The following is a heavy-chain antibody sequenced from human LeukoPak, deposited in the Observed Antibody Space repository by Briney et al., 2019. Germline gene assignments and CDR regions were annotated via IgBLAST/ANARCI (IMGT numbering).Heavy chain of an antibody. CDR3: ARDQGFWSGYYSGYFDY. Sequence: SETLSLTCTVSDGSINNYYWTWIRQPAGKGLEWIGRIYTSGSTNFNPSLKSRVTISLDTSKNQFSLKLNSATAADTAVYYCARDQGFWSGYYSGYFDYWGQGTLVTVSS. J-gene: IGHJ4*02. V-gene: IGHV4-4*07. D-gene: IGHD3-3*01. CDR2: IYTSGST. CDR1: DGSINNYY.